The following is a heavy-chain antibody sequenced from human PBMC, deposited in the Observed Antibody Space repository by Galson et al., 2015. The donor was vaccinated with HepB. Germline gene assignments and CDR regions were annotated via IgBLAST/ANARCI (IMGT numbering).Heavy chain of an antibody. J-gene: IGHJ4*02. D-gene: IGHD5-18*01. Sequence: ETLSLTCAVYGGPLRGYYWSWIRQSPGKGPEWIGQIDHSGDTNYNPSPKSRVSISVDTSKNQYSLKVNSVTAADTGLYYCARCGGRSFGYRYFDSWGQGTPVTVSS. CDR3: ARCGGRSFGYRYFDS. CDR2: IDHSGDT. V-gene: IGHV4-34*01. CDR1: GGPLRGYY.